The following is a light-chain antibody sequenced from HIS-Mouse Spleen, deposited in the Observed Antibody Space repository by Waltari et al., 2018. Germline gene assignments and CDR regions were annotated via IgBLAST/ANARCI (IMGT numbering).Light chain of an antibody. CDR1: QSISSY. Sequence: DIQMTQSPSSLSASVGYSVTITCRASQSISSYLNWYQQKPGKATKLLIYAASSLQSGVPSRFSGSGSGTDFTLTISSLQPEDFATYYCQQSYSTPTWTFGQGTKVEIK. CDR3: QQSYSTPTWT. V-gene: IGKV1-39*01. J-gene: IGKJ1*01. CDR2: AAS.